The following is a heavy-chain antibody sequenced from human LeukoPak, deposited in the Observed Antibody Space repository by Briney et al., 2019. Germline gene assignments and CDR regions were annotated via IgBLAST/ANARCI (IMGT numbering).Heavy chain of an antibody. CDR2: ISGSGGST. D-gene: IGHD2-15*01. J-gene: IGHJ4*02. V-gene: IGHV3-23*01. CDR1: GLTFSSHW. CDR3: ANLGYCSGGSCYYNFDY. Sequence: GGSPRLSCAASGLTFSSHWMHWVRQAPGKGLEWVSTISGSGGSTYYADSVKGRFTISRDNSKNTLFLQINSLRAEDTAVYYCANLGYCSGGSCYYNFDYWGQGTLVTVSS.